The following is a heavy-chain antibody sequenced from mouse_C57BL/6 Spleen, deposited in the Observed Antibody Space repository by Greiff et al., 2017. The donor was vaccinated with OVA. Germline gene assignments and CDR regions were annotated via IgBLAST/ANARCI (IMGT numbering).Heavy chain of an antibody. CDR2: IYPRSGNT. Sequence: VKLMESGAELARPGASVKLSCKASGYTFTSYGISWVKQRTGQGLEWIGEIYPRSGNTYYNEKFKGKATLTADKSSSTAYMELRSLTSEDSAVYFCASGPVVATDYWGQGTTLTVSS. V-gene: IGHV1-81*01. CDR3: ASGPVVATDY. CDR1: GYTFTSYG. J-gene: IGHJ2*01. D-gene: IGHD1-1*01.